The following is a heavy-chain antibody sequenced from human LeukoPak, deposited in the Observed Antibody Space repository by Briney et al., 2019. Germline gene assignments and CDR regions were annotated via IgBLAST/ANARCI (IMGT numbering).Heavy chain of an antibody. J-gene: IGHJ3*02. CDR3: ATSLSPAYAFDI. CDR1: GFTFSSYA. Sequence: GGSLRLSCAASGFTFSSYAMSWVRQAPGKGLEWVGRTRNKANSYTTEYAASVKGRFTISRDDSKNSLYLQMNSLKTEDTAVYYCATSLSPAYAFDIWGQGTMVTVSS. CDR2: TRNKANSYTT. D-gene: IGHD2-2*01. V-gene: IGHV3-72*01.